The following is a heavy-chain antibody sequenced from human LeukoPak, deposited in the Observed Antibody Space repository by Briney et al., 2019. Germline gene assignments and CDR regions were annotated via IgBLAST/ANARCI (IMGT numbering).Heavy chain of an antibody. V-gene: IGHV1-2*02. J-gene: IGHJ5*02. CDR3: VREVTYYKGP. CDR2: INPNNGGT. CDR1: GYTFTDYY. D-gene: IGHD3-10*01. Sequence: ASVKVSCKASGYTFTDYYIHWLRQAPGQGLEWMGWINPNNGGTNHAQKFQGRVTLTRDTSISTAYMELSRLRSDDTAMYYCVREVTYYKGPWGQGTLVTVSS.